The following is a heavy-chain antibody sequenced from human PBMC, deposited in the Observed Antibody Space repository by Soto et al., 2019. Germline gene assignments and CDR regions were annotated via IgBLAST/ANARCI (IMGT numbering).Heavy chain of an antibody. Sequence: PGGSLRLSFAASGFTFSSYAMSWVRQSPGKGLEWVSAISGSGGSTYYADSVKGRFTISRDNSKNTLYLQMNSLRAEDTAVYYCAKDRGSYYVPYYFDYWGQGTLVTVSS. CDR2: ISGSGGST. J-gene: IGHJ4*02. V-gene: IGHV3-23*01. D-gene: IGHD1-26*01. CDR3: AKDRGSYYVPYYFDY. CDR1: GFTFSSYA.